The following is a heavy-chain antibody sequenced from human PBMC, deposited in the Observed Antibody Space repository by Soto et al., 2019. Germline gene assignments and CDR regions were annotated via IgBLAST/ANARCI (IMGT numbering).Heavy chain of an antibody. J-gene: IGHJ4*02. CDR1: GASLSSISYH. CDR2: IFFTGNI. CDR3: ASRHCSGGSCYTPGFDS. Sequence: SETLSLTYTVSGASLSSISYHWGWVRQPPGEGLEWVGSIFFTGNIYYNPSLKSRVTISVDTSRNQFSLMVNSVTAADTAVYYCASRHCSGGSCYTPGFDSWGQGAMVTVSS. D-gene: IGHD2-15*01. V-gene: IGHV4-39*01.